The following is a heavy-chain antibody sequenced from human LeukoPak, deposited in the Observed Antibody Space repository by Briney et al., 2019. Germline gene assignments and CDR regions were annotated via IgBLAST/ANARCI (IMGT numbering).Heavy chain of an antibody. V-gene: IGHV3-73*01. Sequence: GGSLRLSCAASGFSFSDSALTWVRQASGKGLEWIGRVRSKANRYATSYSASVRGRFTISRDDAENTAYLHMNSLKTEDTAVYYCTNLVSLIRGVIIDSWGQGTLVTVSS. CDR2: VRSKANRYAT. J-gene: IGHJ4*02. CDR1: GFSFSDSA. D-gene: IGHD3-10*01. CDR3: TNLVSLIRGVIIDS.